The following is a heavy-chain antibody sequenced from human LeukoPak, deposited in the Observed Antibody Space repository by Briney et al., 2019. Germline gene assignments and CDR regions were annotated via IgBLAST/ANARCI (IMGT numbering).Heavy chain of an antibody. V-gene: IGHV4-38-2*02. CDR2: IHHSGRT. J-gene: IGHJ5*02. CDR1: GYSISSGFY. Sequence: SETLSLTCSVSGYSISSGFYWGWIRQPPGKGLEWIGSIHHSGRTYYNPSLKSRVTISVDTSKNQFSLKLSSVTAADTAVYYCARDHLANLASRLFDPWGQGTLVTVSS. D-gene: IGHD3-3*01. CDR3: ARDHLANLASRLFDP.